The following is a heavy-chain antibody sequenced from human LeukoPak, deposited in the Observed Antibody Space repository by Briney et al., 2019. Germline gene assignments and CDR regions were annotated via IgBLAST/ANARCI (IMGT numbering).Heavy chain of an antibody. CDR2: INHSGST. CDR1: DGSFSGYY. CDR3: ARHRRSRDFDY. Sequence: PSETLSLTCAVYDGSFSGYYWSWIRQPPGKGLEWIGEINHSGSTNYNPSLKSRVTISVDTSKNQFSLKLSSVTAADTAVYYCARHRRSRDFDYWGQGTLVTVSS. D-gene: IGHD6-13*01. J-gene: IGHJ4*02. V-gene: IGHV4-34*01.